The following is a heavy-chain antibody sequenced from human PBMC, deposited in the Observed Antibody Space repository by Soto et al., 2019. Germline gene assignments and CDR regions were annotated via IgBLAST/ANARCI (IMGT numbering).Heavy chain of an antibody. CDR2: IIPIFGTP. Sequence: SVKVSCKASGGTFSSYEISWVRQAPGQGLEWMGAIIPIFGTPNYAQKFQGRVTITADKSTSTAYMELSTLRSEDTAVYYCARVPANCGGDCASYWGQGTLVTVSS. CDR1: GGTFSSYE. J-gene: IGHJ4*02. CDR3: ARVPANCGGDCASY. V-gene: IGHV1-69*06. D-gene: IGHD2-21*02.